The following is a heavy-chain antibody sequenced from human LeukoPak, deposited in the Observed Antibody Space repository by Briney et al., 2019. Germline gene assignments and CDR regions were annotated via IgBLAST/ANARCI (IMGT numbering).Heavy chain of an antibody. CDR1: GYSFTGYY. V-gene: IGHV1-2*02. J-gene: IGHJ1*01. D-gene: IGHD2-8*02. CDR2: INPQSGDT. CDR3: ATGEKGTCWWDDLQH. Sequence: ASVKVSCKASGYSFTGYYIHWVRQAPGQGLEWMGWINPQSGDTNYLQKFQGRVTMTRDTSISTVDMELISLRSDDTATYYCATGEKGTCWWDDLQHWGQGTLVTVSS.